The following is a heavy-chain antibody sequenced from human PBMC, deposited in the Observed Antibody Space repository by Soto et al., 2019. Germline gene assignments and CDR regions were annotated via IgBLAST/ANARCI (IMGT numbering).Heavy chain of an antibody. D-gene: IGHD5-18*01. CDR1: GFTFSNAW. CDR2: IKGKTDGGTT. J-gene: IGHJ4*02. CDR3: TADRDSYGLQNFDY. Sequence: EVQLVESGGGLVKPGGSLRLSCAASGFTFSNAWMSWVRQAPGKGLEWVDRIKGKTDGGTTDYAAPVKGRFTITTDDYKNTLQLQMNSLKTEDAAVYYCTADRDSYGLQNFDYWGQGTLVTVSS. V-gene: IGHV3-15*01.